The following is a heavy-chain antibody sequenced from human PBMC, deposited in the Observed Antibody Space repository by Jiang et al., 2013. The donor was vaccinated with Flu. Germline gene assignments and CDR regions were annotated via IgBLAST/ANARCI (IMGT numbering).Heavy chain of an antibody. J-gene: IGHJ5*02. CDR3: ARVPRNDAWYPRWFDP. CDR1: GGSISTYY. V-gene: IGHV4-59*13. D-gene: IGHD1-1*01. CDR2: IYYSGSA. Sequence: LLKPSETLSLTCTVSGGSISTYYWSWIRQPPGRGLEWIGYIYYSGSANYNPSLKSRVTISVDTSKNQFSLKLSSVTAADTAMYYCARVPRNDAWYPRWFDPWGQGTLVTVSS.